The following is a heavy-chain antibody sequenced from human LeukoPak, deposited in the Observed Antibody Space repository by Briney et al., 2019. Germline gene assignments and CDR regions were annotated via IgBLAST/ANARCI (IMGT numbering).Heavy chain of an antibody. Sequence: GGSLRLSCTTSGFTFGTHTMHWFRQAPGKGLQWIGFIRSSGTTQYAASVKGRFTISRDDSKSTAYLQMNSLKTEHTAVYYCTRDRFYVWFDPWGQGTLVTVSS. CDR2: IRSSGTT. CDR3: TRDRFYVWFDP. CDR1: GFTFGTHT. V-gene: IGHV3-49*03. J-gene: IGHJ5*02. D-gene: IGHD3-16*01.